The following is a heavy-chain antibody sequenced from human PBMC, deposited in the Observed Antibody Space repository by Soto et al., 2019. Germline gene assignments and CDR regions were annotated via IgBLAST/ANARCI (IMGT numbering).Heavy chain of an antibody. CDR2: ISFGGGST. D-gene: IGHD6-19*01. J-gene: IGHJ4*02. Sequence: EVPLLESGGGLVQPGGSLRLSCAASGFTFGSYAMTWVRQAPGKGLEWVSAISFGGGSTYYADSVKGRFTISRDNSKNTLYLQMTSLRAEDTAIYYCATDSFRSGIAVAGNYWDQGTLVTVSS. V-gene: IGHV3-23*01. CDR1: GFTFGSYA. CDR3: ATDSFRSGIAVAGNY.